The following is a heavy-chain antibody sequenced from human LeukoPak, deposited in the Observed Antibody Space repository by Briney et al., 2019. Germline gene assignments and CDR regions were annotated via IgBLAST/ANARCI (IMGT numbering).Heavy chain of an antibody. J-gene: IGHJ1*01. Sequence: SETLSLTCAVFGGSISSYYWSWIRQPAGKGLEWIGRIHTSGSTNSNPSLKSRVTMSVDTSKNQFSLKLSSVTAADTALYYCARDPGAYYYDNSGYTHAAYFQHWGQGILVTVSS. D-gene: IGHD3-22*01. CDR3: ARDPGAYYYDNSGYTHAAYFQH. V-gene: IGHV4-4*07. CDR1: GGSISSYY. CDR2: IHTSGST.